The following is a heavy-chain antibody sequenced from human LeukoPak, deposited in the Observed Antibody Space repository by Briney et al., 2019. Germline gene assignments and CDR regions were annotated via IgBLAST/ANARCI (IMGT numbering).Heavy chain of an antibody. CDR2: INDRGTGT. D-gene: IGHD2-15*01. CDR3: ATLYGGQRAGGY. V-gene: IGHV3-23*01. J-gene: IGHJ4*02. Sequence: GGSLRLSCAASGFTFSSYAMHWVRQAPGKGLEWVSTINDRGTGTYYADSVKGRFTISRDNSKNTLYLQMNSLRTEDTAVYYCATLYGGQRAGGYWGQGTLVTVSS. CDR1: GFTFSSYA.